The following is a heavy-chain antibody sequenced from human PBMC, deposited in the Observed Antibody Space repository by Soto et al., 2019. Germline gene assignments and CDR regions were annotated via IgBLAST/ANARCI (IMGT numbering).Heavy chain of an antibody. CDR3: ARADWNYVGNYSYYYGMDV. V-gene: IGHV4-59*01. J-gene: IGHJ6*02. D-gene: IGHD1-7*01. Sequence: QVQLQESGPGLVKPSETLSLTCTVSGGSISSYYWSWIRQPPGKGLEWIGYIYYSGRTNYNPSLKRRVTIFVDTSKNQCSPKPSSVTAADTAVYYCARADWNYVGNYSYYYGMDVWGQGTTFTVSS. CDR2: IYYSGRT. CDR1: GGSISSYY.